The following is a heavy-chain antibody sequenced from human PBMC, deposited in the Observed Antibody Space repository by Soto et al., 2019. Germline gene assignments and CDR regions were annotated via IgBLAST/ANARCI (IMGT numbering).Heavy chain of an antibody. CDR3: ARSIVVVPAAMQNAFDL. CDR2: INPSGGST. CDR1: GYTFTSYY. V-gene: IGHV1-46*01. J-gene: IGHJ3*01. D-gene: IGHD2-2*01. Sequence: QVQLVQSGAEVKKPGASVKVSCKASGYTFTSYYMHWVRQAPGQGLEWMGIINPSGGSTSYAQKFQGRVTMTRDTSTSTVYMELSSLRSEDTAVYYCARSIVVVPAAMQNAFDLWGQGTMVTVSS.